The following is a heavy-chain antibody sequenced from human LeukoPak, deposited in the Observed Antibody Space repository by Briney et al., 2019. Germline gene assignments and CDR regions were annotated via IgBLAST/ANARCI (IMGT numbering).Heavy chain of an antibody. D-gene: IGHD3-22*01. V-gene: IGHV3-30*04. CDR2: ISYDGSNK. CDR1: GFTFSSYA. J-gene: IGHJ4*02. Sequence: GGSLRLSCAASGFTFSSYAMHWVRQAPGKGLEWVAVISYDGSNKYYADSVKGRFTISRDNSKNTLYLQMNSLRAEDTAVYYCAKEDYYDNSGYRLPGYWGQGTLVTVSS. CDR3: AKEDYYDNSGYRLPGY.